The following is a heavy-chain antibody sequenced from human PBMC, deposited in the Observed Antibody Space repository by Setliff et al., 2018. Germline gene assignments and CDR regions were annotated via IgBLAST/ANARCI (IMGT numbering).Heavy chain of an antibody. Sequence: PSETLSLTCNVSGVSISSYYWSWIRQPPGKGLECIGYIQKSGSAYYNPSLMSRVTISVDTSRNQFSLKLRSVTAADTAVYYCARLSWDGLRYYGLDVWGQGATVTVSS. D-gene: IGHD3-10*01. J-gene: IGHJ6*02. CDR1: GVSISSYY. CDR2: IQKSGSA. V-gene: IGHV4-59*01. CDR3: ARLSWDGLRYYGLDV.